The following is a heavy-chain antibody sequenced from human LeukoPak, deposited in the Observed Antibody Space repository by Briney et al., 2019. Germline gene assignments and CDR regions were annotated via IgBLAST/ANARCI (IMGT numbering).Heavy chain of an antibody. J-gene: IGHJ4*02. Sequence: GESLKISCKGSGYSFTSYWIGWVRQMPGKGLEWMGIIYPGDSDTRYSPSFQGQVTISADKSISTAYLQWSSLKASDTAMYYCARRYEYCGGDCYSHFDYWGQGTLVTASS. CDR2: IYPGDSDT. CDR3: ARRYEYCGGDCYSHFDY. CDR1: GYSFTSYW. D-gene: IGHD2-21*02. V-gene: IGHV5-51*01.